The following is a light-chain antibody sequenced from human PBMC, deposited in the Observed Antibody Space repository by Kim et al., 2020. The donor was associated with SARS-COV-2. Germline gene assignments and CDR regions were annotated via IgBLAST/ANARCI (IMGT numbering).Light chain of an antibody. CDR3: QQYDNVPYT. V-gene: IGKV1-33*01. CDR2: DAS. CDR1: QDISKN. J-gene: IGKJ2*01. Sequence: SASVGNRVTITCQASQDISKNVKWYQQKAGKAPKLVIYDASNLQAGVPSRFSGSGSGTHFTLTISSLQTEDIATYYCQQYDNVPYTFGPGTKLEI.